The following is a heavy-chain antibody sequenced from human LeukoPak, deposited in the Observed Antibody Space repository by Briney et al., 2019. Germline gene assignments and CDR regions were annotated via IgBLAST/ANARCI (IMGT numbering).Heavy chain of an antibody. CDR1: GYTFTSYY. J-gene: IGHJ5*02. V-gene: IGHV1-46*01. CDR2: INPSGGST. D-gene: IGHD6-13*01. CDR3: ARDMTNEQQLARGNWFDP. Sequence: ASVKVSCKASGYTFTSYYVHWVRQAPGQGLEWMGIINPSGGSTSYAQKFQGRVTMTRDMSTSTVYMELSSLRSEDTAVYYCARDMTNEQQLARGNWFDPWGQGTLVTVSS.